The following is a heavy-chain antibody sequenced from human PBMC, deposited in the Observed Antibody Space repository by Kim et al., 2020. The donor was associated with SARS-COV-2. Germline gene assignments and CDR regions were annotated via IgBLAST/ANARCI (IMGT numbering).Heavy chain of an antibody. J-gene: IGHJ6*02. CDR3: ARALKSDIVVVPQYYYGMDV. Sequence: GGSLRLSCAASGFTVSSNYMSWVRQAPAKGLEWVSVIYSGGSTYYADSVKGRFTISRDNSKNTLYLQMNSLRAEDTAVYYCARALKSDIVVVPQYYYGMDVWGQGTTVTVSS. CDR1: GFTVSSNY. CDR2: IYSGGST. V-gene: IGHV3-53*01. D-gene: IGHD3-22*01.